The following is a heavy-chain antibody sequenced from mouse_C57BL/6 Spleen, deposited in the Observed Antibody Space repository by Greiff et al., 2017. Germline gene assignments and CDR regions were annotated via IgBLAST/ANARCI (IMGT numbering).Heavy chain of an antibody. V-gene: IGHV1-18*01. D-gene: IGHD1-1*01. J-gene: IGHJ4*01. CDR2: INPNNGGT. CDR1: GYTFTDYN. CDR3: ARGDYYGSSPYYYAMDY. Sequence: EVQLQQSGPELVKPGASVKIPCKASGYTFTDYNMDWVKQSHGKSLEWIGDINPNNGGTIYNQKFKGKATLTVDKSSSTAYMELRSLTSEDTAVYYCARGDYYGSSPYYYAMDYWGQGTSVTVSS.